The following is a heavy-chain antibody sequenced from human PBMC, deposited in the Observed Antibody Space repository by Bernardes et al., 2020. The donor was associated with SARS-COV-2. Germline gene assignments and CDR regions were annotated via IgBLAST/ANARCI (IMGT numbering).Heavy chain of an antibody. CDR3: AKLVDMRGGTGLDP. CDR1: GFTFSDYT. V-gene: IGHV3-21*01. Sequence: GGSLRLSCAASGFTFSDYTMNWVRQAPGKGLEWVSSITSSSYISYADSVKCRFTVSRDNAKNSLYLQMNSLRAEDTAVYYCAKLVDMRGGTGLDPWGQGTLVPVSS. CDR2: ITSSSYI. D-gene: IGHD1-1*01. J-gene: IGHJ5*02.